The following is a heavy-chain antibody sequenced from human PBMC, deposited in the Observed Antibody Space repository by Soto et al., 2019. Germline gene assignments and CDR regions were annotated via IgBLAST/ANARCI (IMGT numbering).Heavy chain of an antibody. CDR1: GGSISGSY. V-gene: IGHV4-59*01. Sequence: SETLSLTCTVSGGSISGSYWSWIRQTPGKVLEWVGYIHYSGSTNYNPSLKSRVTMSVDSAKNQFSLQLSSATAADTAVYFCTKYRRTDAEGYSFDYWGQGALVTAPQ. D-gene: IGHD2-15*01. CDR2: IHYSGST. CDR3: TKYRRTDAEGYSFDY. J-gene: IGHJ4*02.